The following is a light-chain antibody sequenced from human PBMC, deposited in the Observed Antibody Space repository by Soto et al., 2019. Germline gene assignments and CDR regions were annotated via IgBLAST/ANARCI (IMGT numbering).Light chain of an antibody. V-gene: IGLV2-14*01. Sequence: QSVLTQPASVSGSPGQSITISCTGTSSDTAGYNYVSWYQQHPGKAPKLMIYEVSNRPSGVSNRFSGSQSGNTASLTISGPQAEDEANYHCSSSTTRNTPLYVFRTGTTVTVL. CDR3: SSSTTRNTPLYV. CDR1: SSDTAGYNY. CDR2: EVS. J-gene: IGLJ1*01.